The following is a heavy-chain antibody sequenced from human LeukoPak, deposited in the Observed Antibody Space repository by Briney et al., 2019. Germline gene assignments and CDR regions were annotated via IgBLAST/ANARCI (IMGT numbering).Heavy chain of an antibody. D-gene: IGHD3-22*01. Sequence: PGESLRLSCAAYGFTFSSYSMNWVRQAPGKGLEWGSYISGSSSTIYYAESVKGRFTISRDNGKNTLYLQMNSLRAEDTAVYYCARGSTYYDSSGQVPFDYWGQGTLVTVSS. CDR3: ARGSTYYDSSGQVPFDY. CDR2: ISGSSSTI. CDR1: GFTFSSYS. J-gene: IGHJ4*02. V-gene: IGHV3-48*01.